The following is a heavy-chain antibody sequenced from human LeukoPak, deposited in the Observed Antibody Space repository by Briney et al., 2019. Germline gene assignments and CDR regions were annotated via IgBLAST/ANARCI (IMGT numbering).Heavy chain of an antibody. Sequence: PGRSLRLSCAASGFTFSSYAMHWVRQAPGKGLEWVAVISYDGSNKYYADSVKGRFTISRDNSKNTLYLQMNSLRAEDTAVYYCAKAGAKSYYYDSSGELDYWGQGTLVTVSS. D-gene: IGHD3-22*01. CDR1: GFTFSSYA. J-gene: IGHJ4*02. CDR3: AKAGAKSYYYDSSGELDY. V-gene: IGHV3-30-3*01. CDR2: ISYDGSNK.